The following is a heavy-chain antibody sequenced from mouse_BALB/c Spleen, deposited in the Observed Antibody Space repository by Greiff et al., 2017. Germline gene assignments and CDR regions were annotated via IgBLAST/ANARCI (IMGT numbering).Heavy chain of an antibody. CDR3: AKQYKYDVRVLAY. V-gene: IGHV2-6-5*01. J-gene: IGHJ3*01. Sequence: QVQLKQSGPGLVAPSQSLSITCTVSGFSLTDYGVSWIRQPPGKGLEWLGVIWGGGSTYYNSALKSRLSISKDNSKSQVFLKMSSLQTDDTAMYYCAKQYKYDVRVLAYWGQGTLVTVSA. D-gene: IGHD2-14*01. CDR1: GFSLTDYG. CDR2: IWGGGST.